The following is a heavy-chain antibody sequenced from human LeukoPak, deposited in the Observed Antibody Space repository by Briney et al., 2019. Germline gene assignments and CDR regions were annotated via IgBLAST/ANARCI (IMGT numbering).Heavy chain of an antibody. CDR2: INHSGST. CDR3: ARFVGDGDYGLDY. D-gene: IGHD4-17*01. Sequence: SETLSLTCAVYGVSFSGYYWSWIRQPPGKGLEWIGEINHSGSTNYNPSLKSRVTISVDTSKNQFSLKLSSVTAADTAVYYCARFVGDGDYGLDYWGQGTLVTVSS. J-gene: IGHJ4*02. CDR1: GVSFSGYY. V-gene: IGHV4-34*01.